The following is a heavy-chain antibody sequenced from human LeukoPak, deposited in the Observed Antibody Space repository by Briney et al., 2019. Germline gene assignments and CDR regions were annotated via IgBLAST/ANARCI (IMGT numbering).Heavy chain of an antibody. CDR2: IWYDGSSK. V-gene: IGHV3-33*07. D-gene: IGHD3-10*01. CDR3: ARERTLYVSGSGYGMDV. Sequence: GGSLRLSCVASGFTFSRHDMNWVRQAPGKGLEWVALIWYDGSSKYYADSVKGRFTISRDSSKNTLYLEMSSLRAEDTAVYFCARERTLYVSGSGYGMDVWGQGTTVTVSS. CDR1: GFTFSRHD. J-gene: IGHJ6*02.